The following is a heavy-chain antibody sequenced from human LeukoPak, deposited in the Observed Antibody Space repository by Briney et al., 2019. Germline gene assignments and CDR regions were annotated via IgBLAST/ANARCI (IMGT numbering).Heavy chain of an antibody. D-gene: IGHD1-26*01. CDR1: GFTFSSYA. Sequence: GGSLRLSCEASGFTFSSYAMSWVRQAPGKGLEWVSAISGSGGSTYYADSVKGRFTISRDNSKNTLYLQMNSLRAEDTAVYYCAKAKEELLTEDFDYWCQGTLVTVSS. CDR2: ISGSGGST. CDR3: AKAKEELLTEDFDY. J-gene: IGHJ4*02. V-gene: IGHV3-23*01.